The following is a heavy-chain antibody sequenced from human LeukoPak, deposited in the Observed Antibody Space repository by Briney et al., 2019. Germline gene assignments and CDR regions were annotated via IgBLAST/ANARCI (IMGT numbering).Heavy chain of an antibody. Sequence: GGSLRLSCAASGFTFSSYSMNWVRQAPGKGLEWVSSISSSSSYIYYADSVKGRFTISIDNAKNSLYLQMNSLRAEDTAVYYCAGDLLWLGELPPYYFDYWGQGTLVTVSS. CDR2: ISSSSSYI. J-gene: IGHJ4*02. D-gene: IGHD3-10*01. CDR3: AGDLLWLGELPPYYFDY. V-gene: IGHV3-21*01. CDR1: GFTFSSYS.